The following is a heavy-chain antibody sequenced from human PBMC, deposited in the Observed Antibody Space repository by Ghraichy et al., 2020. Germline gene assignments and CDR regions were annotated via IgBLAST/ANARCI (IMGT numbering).Heavy chain of an antibody. Sequence: ASVKVSCKVSGYTLTELSMHWVRQAPGKGLEWMGGFDPEDGETIYAQKFQGRVTMTEDTSTDTAYMELSSLRSEDTAVYYCATAGLQLNWFDPWGQGTLVTVSS. CDR1: GYTLTELS. V-gene: IGHV1-24*01. CDR3: ATAGLQLNWFDP. D-gene: IGHD2-2*01. CDR2: FDPEDGET. J-gene: IGHJ5*02.